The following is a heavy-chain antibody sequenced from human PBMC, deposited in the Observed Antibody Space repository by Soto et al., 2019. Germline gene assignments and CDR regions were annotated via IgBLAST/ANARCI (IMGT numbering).Heavy chain of an antibody. CDR1: GFTFSSYS. V-gene: IGHV3-21*01. Sequence: EVQLVESGGGLVKPGGSLRLSCAASGFTFSSYSMNWFRQAPGKGLEWVSSISSSSSYIYYADSVKGRFTISRDNAKNSLKLQMNSLRDEYTAVDYCAREYMRATVGSYYYVMDVLGQGTTVTVSS. CDR3: AREYMRATVGSYYYVMDV. J-gene: IGHJ6*02. D-gene: IGHD4-17*01. CDR2: ISSSSSYI.